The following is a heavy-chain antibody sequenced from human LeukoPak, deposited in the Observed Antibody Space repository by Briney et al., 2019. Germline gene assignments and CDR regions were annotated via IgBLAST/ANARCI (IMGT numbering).Heavy chain of an antibody. CDR2: ISSSGSTI. CDR3: ARVRPAATWFDP. V-gene: IGHV3-48*03. J-gene: IGHJ5*02. Sequence: PGGSLRLSCAASGFTFSSYEMNWVRQAPGKGLEWVSYISSSGSTIYYAGSVKGRFTIPRDNAKNSLYLQMNSLRAEDTAVYYCARVRPAATWFDPWGQGTLVTVSS. CDR1: GFTFSSYE. D-gene: IGHD2-2*01.